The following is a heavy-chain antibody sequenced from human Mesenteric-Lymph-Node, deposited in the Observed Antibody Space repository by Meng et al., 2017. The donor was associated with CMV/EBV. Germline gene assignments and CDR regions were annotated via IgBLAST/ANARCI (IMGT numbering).Heavy chain of an antibody. J-gene: IGHJ4*02. D-gene: IGHD5-12*01. V-gene: IGHV3-74*01. CDR3: AREPGRGYSGYDRYFDY. CDR2: IDSDGSNT. Sequence: GESLKISCAASGFTFSTYWMHWVRQPPGKGLVWVSRIDSDGSNTTYADSVKGRFTLSRDNAKNTLYLQMDTLRAGDTAIYYCAREPGRGYSGYDRYFDYWGQGTLVTVSS. CDR1: GFTFSTYW.